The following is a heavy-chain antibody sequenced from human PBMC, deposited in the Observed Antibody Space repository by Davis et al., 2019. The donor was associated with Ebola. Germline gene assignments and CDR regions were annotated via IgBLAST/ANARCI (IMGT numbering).Heavy chain of an antibody. J-gene: IGHJ4*02. CDR3: ARDIEYDYGDYLPKGDY. CDR2: ISINGGST. CDR1: GFTFSSYA. Sequence: GESLKISCAASGFTFSSYAMHWVRQAPGKGLEYVSAISINGGSTYYANSVKGRFTISRDNSKNTLYLQMNSLRAEDTAVYYCARDIEYDYGDYLPKGDYWGQGTLVTVSS. V-gene: IGHV3-64*01. D-gene: IGHD4-17*01.